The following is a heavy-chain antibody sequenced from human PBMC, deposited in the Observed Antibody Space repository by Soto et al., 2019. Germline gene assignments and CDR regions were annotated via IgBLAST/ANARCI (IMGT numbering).Heavy chain of an antibody. Sequence: VQLVEFGGGLVKPGGSLRLSCAASGFTFSSYSMNWVRQAPGKGLEWVSSISSSSSYIYYADSVKGRFTISRDNAKNSLYLQMNSLRAEDTAVYYCARDQVAGTRYFDLWRRGTLVTVSS. J-gene: IGHJ2*01. CDR3: ARDQVAGTRYFDL. D-gene: IGHD6-19*01. CDR1: GFTFSSYS. CDR2: ISSSSSYI. V-gene: IGHV3-21*01.